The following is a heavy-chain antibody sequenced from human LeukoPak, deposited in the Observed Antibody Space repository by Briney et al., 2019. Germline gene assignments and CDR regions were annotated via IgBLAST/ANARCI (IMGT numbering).Heavy chain of an antibody. Sequence: ASVEVSCKASGYPFDNFGLTWVRQAPGQGLEWMGWISAYNGNTHYAQKFRDRLTMTTDTSTRTAYLELRSLKSDDTAVYYCARDRLGGDLSGESLYWGQGTLVTVSS. V-gene: IGHV1-18*01. D-gene: IGHD4-17*01. CDR1: GYPFDNFG. CDR2: ISAYNGNT. J-gene: IGHJ4*02. CDR3: ARDRLGGDLSGESLY.